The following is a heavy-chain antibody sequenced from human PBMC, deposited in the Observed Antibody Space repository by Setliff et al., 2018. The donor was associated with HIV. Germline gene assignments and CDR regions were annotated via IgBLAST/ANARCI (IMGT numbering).Heavy chain of an antibody. J-gene: IGHJ4*02. CDR3: ARGDNYYYTSGTFHNGLDCFDF. CDR1: GGSISNYY. V-gene: IGHV4-59*01. CDR2: IYYTGST. Sequence: PSETLSLTCTVSGGSISNYYWNWIRQPTGKGLEWIGYIYYTGSTNYDPSLKSRVTISLDTSKDQFSLKLSSVTAADTAIYYCARGDNYYYTSGTFHNGLDCFDFWGQGTLVTVSS. D-gene: IGHD3-10*01.